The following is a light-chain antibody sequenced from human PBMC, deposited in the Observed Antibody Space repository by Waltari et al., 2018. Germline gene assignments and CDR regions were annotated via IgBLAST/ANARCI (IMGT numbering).Light chain of an antibody. CDR3: QSYDTTLSVV. CDR2: GTS. CDR1: GSNIGAGYD. Sequence: QSVLTQPPSVSGAPGQKVTISCTGSGSNIGAGYDVHWYQQLPRAAPKLLICGTSRRPLGVPDLFFGSTSGTAASLAITGLQAEDEADYYCQSYDTTLSVVFGGGTKLTVL. J-gene: IGLJ3*02. V-gene: IGLV1-40*01.